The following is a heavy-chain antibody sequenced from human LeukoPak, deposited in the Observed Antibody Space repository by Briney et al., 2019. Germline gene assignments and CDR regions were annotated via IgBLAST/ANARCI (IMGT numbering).Heavy chain of an antibody. V-gene: IGHV1-18*01. D-gene: IGHD1-26*01. J-gene: IGHJ6*02. CDR2: ISAYNGNT. CDR1: GYTFTSYG. CDR3: AGATTAYYYGMDV. Sequence: ASVKVSCKASGYTFTSYGISWVRQAPGQGLEWMGWISAYNGNTNYAQKPQGRATMTADTSTSTAYMELRSLRSDDTAVYYCAGATTAYYYGMDVWGQGTTVTVSS.